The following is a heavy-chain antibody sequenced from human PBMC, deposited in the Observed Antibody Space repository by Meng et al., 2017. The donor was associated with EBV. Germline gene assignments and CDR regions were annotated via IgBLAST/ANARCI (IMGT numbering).Heavy chain of an antibody. D-gene: IGHD6-6*01. CDR3: AHIIAARPFDY. CDR1: GFSLSNPGVG. Sequence: QITFNSAVPTPVKPTPTLPLASACSGFSLSNPGVGVRWTRQPPREALEWLALIYCDDDKRYRHSLKSGLTVTKDTSKTQVVLTMTNMDPVDAATYYCAHIIAARPFDYWGQGTLVTVSS. CDR2: IYCDDDK. J-gene: IGHJ4*02. V-gene: IGHV2-5*02.